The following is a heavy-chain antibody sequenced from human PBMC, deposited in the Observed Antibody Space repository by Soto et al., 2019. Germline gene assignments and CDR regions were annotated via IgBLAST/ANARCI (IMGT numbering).Heavy chain of an antibody. J-gene: IGHJ4*02. CDR2: IYYSGST. CDR3: ARTSGYDFILWDY. Sequence: SETLSLTCTVSGGSISSYYWSWIRQPPGKGLEWIGYIYYSGSTNYNPSLKSRVTISVDTSKNQFSLKLSSVTAADTAVYYCARTSGYDFILWDYWGQGTLVTVSS. V-gene: IGHV4-59*01. D-gene: IGHD5-12*01. CDR1: GGSISSYY.